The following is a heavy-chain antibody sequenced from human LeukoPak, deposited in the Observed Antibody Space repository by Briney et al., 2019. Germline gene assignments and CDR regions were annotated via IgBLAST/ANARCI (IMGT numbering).Heavy chain of an antibody. CDR1: GFTFSSYW. Sequence: GGSLRLSCAASGFTFSSYWMHWVRQAPGKGLVWVSRINSDGSSTSYEDSVKGRFTISRDNAKNTLFLQMNTLRAEDTAVYYCASAEVIQYGMDVWGQGTTVTVSS. CDR2: INSDGSST. V-gene: IGHV3-74*01. J-gene: IGHJ6*02. CDR3: ASAEVIQYGMDV. D-gene: IGHD3-16*02.